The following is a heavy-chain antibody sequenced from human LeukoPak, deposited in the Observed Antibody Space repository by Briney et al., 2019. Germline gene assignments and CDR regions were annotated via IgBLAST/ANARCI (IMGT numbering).Heavy chain of an antibody. V-gene: IGHV4-4*07. CDR3: ARVLRLGINYYFDY. CDR2: IYTSGST. CDR1: GGSISSYY. D-gene: IGHD3-3*01. J-gene: IGHJ4*02. Sequence: SETLSLTCTVSGGSISSYYWSWIRQPAGKGLECIGRIYTSGSTNYNPSLKRRVTMSVDTSKNQFSLKLSSVTAADTAVYYCARVLRLGINYYFDYWGQGTLVTVSS.